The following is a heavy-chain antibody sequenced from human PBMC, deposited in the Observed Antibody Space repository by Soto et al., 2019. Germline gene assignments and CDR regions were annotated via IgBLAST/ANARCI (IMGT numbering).Heavy chain of an antibody. CDR3: ARRGLQLYNWFDP. D-gene: IGHD5-12*01. Sequence: SETLSLTCAVYGGSFSGYYWSWIRQPPGKGLEWIGEINHSGNTNYNPSLKSRVTISVDTSKNQFSLKLSSVTAADTAVYYCARRGLQLYNWFDPWGQGTLVTVSS. V-gene: IGHV4-34*01. CDR1: GGSFSGYY. J-gene: IGHJ5*02. CDR2: INHSGNT.